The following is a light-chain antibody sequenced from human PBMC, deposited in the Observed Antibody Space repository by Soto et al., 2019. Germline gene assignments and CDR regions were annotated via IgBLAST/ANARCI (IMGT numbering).Light chain of an antibody. V-gene: IGLV1-40*01. CDR2: GNS. CDR1: SSNIGAGYD. J-gene: IGLJ3*02. CDR3: QSYDSSLSGFWV. Sequence: QSVLTQPPSVSGAPGQRVTISCTGSSSNIGAGYDVHWYQQLPGTAPKLLIYGNSNRPSGVPDRFSGSKSGTSASLAITGLQAEDEADYYCQSYDSSLSGFWVIGGGTKLTVL.